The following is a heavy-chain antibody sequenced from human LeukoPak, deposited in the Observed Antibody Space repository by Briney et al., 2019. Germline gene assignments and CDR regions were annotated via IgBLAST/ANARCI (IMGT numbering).Heavy chain of an antibody. CDR2: IYYSGST. CDR1: GGSISSSSYY. V-gene: IGHV4-39*01. Sequence: SETLSLTCTVSGGSISSSSYYWGWIRQPPGKGLEWIGSIYYSGSTYYNPSLKSRVTISVDTSKNQFSLKLSSVTAADTAVYYCARHPDISSGWPHFDYWGQGTLVTVSS. CDR3: ARHPDISSGWPHFDY. J-gene: IGHJ4*02. D-gene: IGHD6-19*01.